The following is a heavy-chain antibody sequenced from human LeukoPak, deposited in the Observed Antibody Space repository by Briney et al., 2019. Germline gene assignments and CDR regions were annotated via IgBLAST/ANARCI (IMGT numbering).Heavy chain of an antibody. J-gene: IGHJ5*02. CDR1: GGSISSYY. V-gene: IGHV4-59*01. CDR2: IYYSGST. Sequence: PSETLSLTCTVSGGSISSYYWSWIRQPPGKGLEWIGYIYYSGSTNYNPSLKSRVTISVDTSKNQFSLKLSSVTAADTAVYYCARETTVVTYNWFDPWGQGTLVTVSS. D-gene: IGHD4-23*01. CDR3: ARETTVVTYNWFDP.